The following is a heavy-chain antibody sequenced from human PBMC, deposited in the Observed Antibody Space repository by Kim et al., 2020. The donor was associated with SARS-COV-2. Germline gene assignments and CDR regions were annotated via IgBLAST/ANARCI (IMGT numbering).Heavy chain of an antibody. D-gene: IGHD5-12*01. CDR2: ISSSSSTI. V-gene: IGHV3-48*02. J-gene: IGHJ5*01. CDR3: ARGGPSGYGGYDPGNWF. Sequence: GGSLRLSCAASGFTFSSYSMNWVRQAPGKGLEWVSYISSSSSTIYYADSVKGRFTISRDNAKNSLYLQINSLRDEDTAVYYCARGGPSGYGGYDPGNWF. CDR1: GFTFSSYS.